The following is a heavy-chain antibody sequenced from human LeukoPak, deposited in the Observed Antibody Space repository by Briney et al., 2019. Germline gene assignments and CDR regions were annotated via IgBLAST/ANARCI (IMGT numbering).Heavy chain of an antibody. Sequence: GGSLRLSCAASGFTFSSYSMNWVRQAPGKGLEGVSSISSSSSYIYYADSVKGRFTISRDNAKNSLYLQMNSLRAEDTAVYYCARVGRATYYYVSSAYSFDYWGQGTLVSVSS. CDR3: ARVGRATYYYVSSAYSFDY. J-gene: IGHJ4*02. D-gene: IGHD3-22*01. CDR2: ISSSSSYI. V-gene: IGHV3-21*01. CDR1: GFTFSSYS.